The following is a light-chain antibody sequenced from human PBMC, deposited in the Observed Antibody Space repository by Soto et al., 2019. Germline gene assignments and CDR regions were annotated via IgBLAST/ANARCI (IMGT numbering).Light chain of an antibody. CDR1: QSVSSY. CDR2: DAS. CDR3: QQRSNWPSIT. J-gene: IGKJ5*01. V-gene: IGKV3-11*01. Sequence: EIVLTQSPATLSLSPGERATLSCRASQSVSSYLAWYQQKPGQAPRLLIYDASNRATGIPARFSGSGSGTDCTLTINSLEPEDSAVYYCQQRSNWPSITFGQGTRLEIK.